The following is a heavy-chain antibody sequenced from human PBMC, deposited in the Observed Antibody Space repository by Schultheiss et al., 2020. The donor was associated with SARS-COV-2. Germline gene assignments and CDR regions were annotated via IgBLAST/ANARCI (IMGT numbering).Heavy chain of an antibody. CDR3: ARARVKQQLPTWGAFDY. J-gene: IGHJ4*02. Sequence: SETLSLTCSVSGDSVWSSYWNWIRQSPGKGLEWIGYIHSSGATSYNPSLKSRVTISVDTSKNQFSLKLSSVTAADTAVYYCARARVKQQLPTWGAFDYWGQGTLVTVSS. V-gene: IGHV4-59*02. CDR1: GDSVWSSY. CDR2: IHSSGAT. D-gene: IGHD6-13*01.